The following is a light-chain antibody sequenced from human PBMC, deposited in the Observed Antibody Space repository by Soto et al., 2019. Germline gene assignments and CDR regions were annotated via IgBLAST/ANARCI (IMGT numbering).Light chain of an antibody. V-gene: IGKV3-20*01. CDR1: ESISSSY. CDR3: QQYGTSPPWT. J-gene: IGKJ1*01. Sequence: EIVLTQSPGTLSLSPGERATLSCRATESISSSYLAWYQQKPGQAPRLLIYAASSRATGIPDRFSGSGSGTDFTLTLSRLEPEDFAVYYCQQYGTSPPWTFGQGTKVDIK. CDR2: AAS.